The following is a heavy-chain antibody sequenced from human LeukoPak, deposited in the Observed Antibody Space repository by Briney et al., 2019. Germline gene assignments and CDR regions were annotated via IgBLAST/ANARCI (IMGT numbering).Heavy chain of an antibody. V-gene: IGHV3-23*01. CDR1: GFTFSSYA. CDR3: AKDRKKARNYYYYYGMDV. J-gene: IGHJ6*04. CDR2: ISGSGGGT. Sequence: GGSLRLFCAAWGFTFSSYAMRCVRPAPGKGLEWVSAISGSGGGTYYADSVKGRFTISRDNSKNTLYLQMNSLRAEDTAVYYCAKDRKKARNYYYYYGMDVWGKGTTVTVSS.